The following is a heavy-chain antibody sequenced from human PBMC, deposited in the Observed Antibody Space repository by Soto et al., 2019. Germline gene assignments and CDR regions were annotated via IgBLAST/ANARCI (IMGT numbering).Heavy chain of an antibody. J-gene: IGHJ4*02. V-gene: IGHV3-30*18. CDR2: ISYDGSNK. D-gene: IGHD6-13*01. Sequence: QVQLVESGGGVVQPGRSLRLSCAASGFTFSSYGMHWVRQAPGKGLEWVAVISYDGSNKYYADSVKGRFTISRDNSKNTLYLQMNSLRAEDTAVYYCAKDGGGGQHIAAAGTYVWYYFDYWGQGTLFTVSS. CDR3: AKDGGGGQHIAAAGTYVWYYFDY. CDR1: GFTFSSYG.